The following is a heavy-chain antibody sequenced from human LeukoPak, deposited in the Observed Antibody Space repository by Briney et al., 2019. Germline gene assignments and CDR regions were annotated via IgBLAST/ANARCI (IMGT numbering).Heavy chain of an antibody. CDR3: AREHTIAATGTHWFAP. CDR2: MWYDGSNE. CDR1: GFAFSRYG. V-gene: IGHV3-33*01. Sequence: GGSLRLSCAASGFAFSRYGMHWLRQAPGTGLEWVAVMWYDGSNEAYADSVRGRFTISRDNSENRLYLQMSSLRVEDTAVYYCAREHTIAATGTHWFAPWGQGTLVTVSS. D-gene: IGHD6-13*01. J-gene: IGHJ5*02.